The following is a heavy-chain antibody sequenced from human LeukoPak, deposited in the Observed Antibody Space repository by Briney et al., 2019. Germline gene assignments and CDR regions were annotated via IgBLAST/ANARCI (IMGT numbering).Heavy chain of an antibody. Sequence: GGSLRLSCAASGFSFDDYAMHWVRQAPGKGLEGVSGFSWNSGNIGYGDSVKGRFTISRDNAKNSLYLQMNSPRAEDMALYYCAKVMAAAGTKQFDDAFDVWGQGTMVTVPS. J-gene: IGHJ3*01. D-gene: IGHD6-13*01. CDR3: AKVMAAAGTKQFDDAFDV. V-gene: IGHV3-9*03. CDR2: FSWNSGNI. CDR1: GFSFDDYA.